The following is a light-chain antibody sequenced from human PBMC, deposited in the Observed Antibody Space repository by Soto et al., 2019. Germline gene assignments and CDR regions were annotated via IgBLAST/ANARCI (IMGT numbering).Light chain of an antibody. CDR1: QSVGSK. V-gene: IGKV3-20*01. CDR3: QQYGSSFAT. CDR2: GAS. Sequence: EIVLTQSPGTLSVSPGERATLYCRASQSVGSKLAWYRQAPGQAPRLLIYGASTRATDTPARFSGSGAGTDFTLTISNVEPGDFAVYNCQQYGSSFATFGQGTQVE. J-gene: IGKJ1*01.